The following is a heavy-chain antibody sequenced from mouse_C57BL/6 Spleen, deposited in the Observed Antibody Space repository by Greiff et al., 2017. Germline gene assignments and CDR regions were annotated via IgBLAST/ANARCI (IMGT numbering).Heavy chain of an antibody. Sequence: QVQLQQSGAELVRPGASVTMSCKASGYTFTDYEMHWVKQTPVHGLEWIGAIDPETGGTAYNQKFKGKAILTADKSSSTAYMELRSLTSADSAVYYCKNDEGKGYWGQGTTLTAAS. CDR1: GYTFTDYE. J-gene: IGHJ2*01. D-gene: IGHD2-3*01. CDR3: KNDEGKGY. V-gene: IGHV1-15*01. CDR2: IDPETGGT.